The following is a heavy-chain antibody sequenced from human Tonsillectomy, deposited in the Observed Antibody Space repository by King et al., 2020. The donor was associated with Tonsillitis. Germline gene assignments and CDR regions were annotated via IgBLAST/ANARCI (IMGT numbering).Heavy chain of an antibody. V-gene: IGHV3-23*04. CDR3: AKDLRTSIVVVPAAHYGGDAFDI. J-gene: IGHJ3*02. CDR1: GFTFSSYA. D-gene: IGHD2-2*01. CDR2: ISGVGGGK. Sequence: VQLVESGGGLVQPGGSLRLSCASSGFTFSSYAMTWVRQAPGKGLEWVSAISGVGGGKDYADSLKGRFTISRDNSKNTLYLQMNRRRSEDTAVYYWAKDLRTSIVVVPAAHYGGDAFDIWGQGTMVTVSS.